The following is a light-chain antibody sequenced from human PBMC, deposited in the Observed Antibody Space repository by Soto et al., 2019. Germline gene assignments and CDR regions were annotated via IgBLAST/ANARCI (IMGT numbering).Light chain of an antibody. J-gene: IGKJ1*01. CDR3: QYWDNYSWT. Sequence: DIQMTQSPSTLSASVGDRVTITCLASQSITDWLAWYQQKPGKAPKFLIYKASNLESGVPSRFSGSGSGTEFTLTISSVQPDDFASYYCQYWDNYSWTFGQGTKVEIK. V-gene: IGKV1-5*03. CDR2: KAS. CDR1: QSITDW.